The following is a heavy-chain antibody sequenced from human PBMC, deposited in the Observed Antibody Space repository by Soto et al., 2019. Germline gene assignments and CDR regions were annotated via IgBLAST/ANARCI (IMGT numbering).Heavy chain of an antibody. D-gene: IGHD3-10*01. Sequence: SVKVSCKASGFTFSGSAVKWVRQARGQRLEWIGGIVVGSGSTNLAQKIQERVTITRDMSTSTAYMELGSLRSDDTAVYYCAADPFFDYGSGSYYSAGMDLWGLGTTVTVSS. CDR3: AADPFFDYGSGSYYSAGMDL. J-gene: IGHJ6*02. CDR2: IVVGSGST. CDR1: GFTFSGSA. V-gene: IGHV1-58*01.